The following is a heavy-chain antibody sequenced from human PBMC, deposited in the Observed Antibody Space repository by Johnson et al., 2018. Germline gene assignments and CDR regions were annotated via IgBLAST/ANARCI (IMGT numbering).Heavy chain of an antibody. V-gene: IGHV1-69*01. D-gene: IGHD3-10*01. J-gene: IGHJ6*02. Sequence: QVQLVQSGAEVKKPGSSVKVSCKASGGTFSSYAISWVRQAPGQGLEWMGGIIPIFGTANYAQKFQGRVTITADEATSTAYMELSSLRSGDTAGYYCARNYYGSGTYPAGYYYYYGMDVWGQGTTVTVSS. CDR2: IIPIFGTA. CDR3: ARNYYGSGTYPAGYYYYYGMDV. CDR1: GGTFSSYA.